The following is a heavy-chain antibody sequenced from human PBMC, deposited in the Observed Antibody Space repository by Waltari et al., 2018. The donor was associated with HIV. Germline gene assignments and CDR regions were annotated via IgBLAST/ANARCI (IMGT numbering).Heavy chain of an antibody. V-gene: IGHV3-53*01. CDR1: GFLLTSNS. J-gene: IGHJ6*02. Sequence: VQLVASGRGLLLRGGYLSLSFPASGFLLTSNSLSWVCEAPGKGLEWVSVIYSDGSTHYADSVKGRFTISRDNAKNSLYLQMNSLRAGDTAVYYCARISSEDLDYYYHARDVWGQGTTVTVSS. D-gene: IGHD3-22*01. CDR2: IYSDGST. CDR3: ARISSEDLDYYYHARDV.